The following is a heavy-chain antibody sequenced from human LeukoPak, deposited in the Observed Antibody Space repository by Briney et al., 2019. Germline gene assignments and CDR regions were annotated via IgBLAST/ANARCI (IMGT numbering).Heavy chain of an antibody. J-gene: IGHJ3*02. V-gene: IGHV3-33*08. Sequence: GGSLRLSCAASGFTFSSFGMHWVRQAPGKGLEWVAVIWYGGSNKYYADSVKGRFTISRDNSKNTLYLQMNSLRAEDTAVYYCARTGRTYYDILTGYKRSGQRVAFDIWGQGTMVTVSS. CDR2: IWYGGSNK. D-gene: IGHD3-9*01. CDR3: ARTGRTYYDILTGYKRSGQRVAFDI. CDR1: GFTFSSFG.